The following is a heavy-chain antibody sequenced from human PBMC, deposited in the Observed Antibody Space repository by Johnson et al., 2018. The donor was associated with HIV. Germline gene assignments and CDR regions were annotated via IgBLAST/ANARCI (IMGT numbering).Heavy chain of an antibody. CDR3: STGGPYCGDDCYSRGGSDI. CDR1: GFTFSSSW. J-gene: IGHJ3*02. V-gene: IGHV3-52*01. Sequence: MLLVESGGGLVRPGGSLRLSCAASGFTFSSSWMHWVCQAPEKGLEWVADIKCDGSEKYYVDSVKGRFTISRDNSKNTLYLQMNSLTTDDTAMYYCSTGGPYCGDDCYSRGGSDIWGQGTMVTVSS. CDR2: IKCDGSEK. D-gene: IGHD2-21*01.